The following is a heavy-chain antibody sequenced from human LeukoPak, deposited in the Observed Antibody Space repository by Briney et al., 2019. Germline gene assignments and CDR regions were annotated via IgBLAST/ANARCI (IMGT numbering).Heavy chain of an antibody. CDR1: GYTFTSYD. D-gene: IGHD2-2*01. V-gene: IGHV1-8*03. CDR2: MNPHSGNT. Sequence: ASVKVSCKASGYTFTSYDINWVRQATGQGLEWMGWMNPHSGNTGYAQKFQGGVTITRNTSISTAYMELSSLRSEDTAVYYCARVRVVPAAMYFYYYYYMDVWGKGTTVTVSS. CDR3: ARVRVVPAAMYFYYYYYMDV. J-gene: IGHJ6*03.